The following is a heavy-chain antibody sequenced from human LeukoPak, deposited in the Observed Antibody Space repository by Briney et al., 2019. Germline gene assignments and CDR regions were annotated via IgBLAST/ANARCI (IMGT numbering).Heavy chain of an antibody. CDR3: ARDLTGGGASSSNWFDP. CDR1: GYTFTSYG. V-gene: IGHV1-18*01. CDR2: ISAYNGNT. J-gene: IGHJ5*01. D-gene: IGHD1-26*01. Sequence: GASVKVSCKASGYTFTSYGISWVRQAPGQGLEWMGWISAYNGNTNYAQKLQGRVAMTTDTSTSTAYMELRSLRSDDTAVYYCARDLTGGGASSSNWFDPWGKEPWSPSPQ.